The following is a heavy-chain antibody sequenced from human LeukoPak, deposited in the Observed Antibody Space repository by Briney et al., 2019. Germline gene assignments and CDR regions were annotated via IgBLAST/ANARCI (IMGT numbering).Heavy chain of an antibody. CDR3: ARDVAYYDILTGYH. CDR2: ISYDGSNK. CDR1: GFTFSSYA. V-gene: IGHV3-30-3*01. J-gene: IGHJ5*02. D-gene: IGHD3-9*01. Sequence: PGGSLRLSCAAAGFTFSSYAMHWVRQAPGKGLEWVAVISYDGSNKYYADSVKGRFTISRDNSKNTLYLQMNSLRAEDTAVYYCARDVAYYDILTGYHWGQGTLVTVSS.